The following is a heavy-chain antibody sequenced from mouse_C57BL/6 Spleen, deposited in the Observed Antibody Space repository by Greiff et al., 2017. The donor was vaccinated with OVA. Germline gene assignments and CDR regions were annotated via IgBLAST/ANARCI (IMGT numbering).Heavy chain of an antibody. D-gene: IGHD2-4*01. CDR2: ISSGGSYT. V-gene: IGHV5-6*01. CDR3: ARHYDYDLYYAMDY. CDR1: GFTFSSYG. J-gene: IGHJ4*01. Sequence: EVQGVESGGDLVKPGGSLKLSCAASGFTFSSYGMSWVRQTPDKRLEWVATISSGGSYTYYPDSVKGRFTISRDNAKNTLYLQMSSLKSEDTAMYYCARHYDYDLYYAMDYWGQGTSVTVSS.